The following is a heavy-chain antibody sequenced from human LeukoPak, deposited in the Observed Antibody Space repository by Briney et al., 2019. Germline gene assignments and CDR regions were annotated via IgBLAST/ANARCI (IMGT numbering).Heavy chain of an antibody. D-gene: IGHD3-22*01. J-gene: IGHJ4*02. V-gene: IGHV3-74*01. CDR2: INSDGSST. CDR3: ARGIPYYYDSSGRRGVLDY. Sequence: GGSLRLSCAASGFTFSNAWMSWVRQAPGKGLVWVSRINSDGSSTSYADSVKGRFTISRDNAKNTLYLQMNSLRAEDTAVYYCARGIPYYYDSSGRRGVLDYWGQGTLVTVSS. CDR1: GFTFSNAW.